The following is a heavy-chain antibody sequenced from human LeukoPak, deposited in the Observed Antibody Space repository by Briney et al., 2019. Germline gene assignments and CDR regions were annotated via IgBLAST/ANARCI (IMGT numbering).Heavy chain of an antibody. V-gene: IGHV3-30*01. J-gene: IGHJ4*02. CDR2: ISYDGSNK. D-gene: IGHD4-23*01. Sequence: PGGSLRLSCAASGFTFSSYAMHWVRQAPGKGLEWVAVISYDGSNKYYADSVKGRFTISRDNSKNTLYLQMNSLRAEDTAVYYCARDIGGNDFAEGYWGQGTLVTVSS. CDR1: GFTFSSYA. CDR3: ARDIGGNDFAEGY.